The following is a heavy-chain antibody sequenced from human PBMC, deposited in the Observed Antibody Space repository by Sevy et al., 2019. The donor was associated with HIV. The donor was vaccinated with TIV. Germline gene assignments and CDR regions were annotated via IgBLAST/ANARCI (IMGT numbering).Heavy chain of an antibody. CDR3: ANSPYYYDSSGYYSPTGDAFDV. Sequence: GGSLRLSCAASGFTFRNYGMHWVRQAPGKGLEWVAIISYDGTDIYYADSVKGRFPISRDNSKKTLYLQMNSLRPEDTAVYYCANSPYYYDSSGYYSPTGDAFDVWGQGTVVTVSS. V-gene: IGHV3-30*18. J-gene: IGHJ3*01. CDR2: ISYDGTDI. D-gene: IGHD3-22*01. CDR1: GFTFRNYG.